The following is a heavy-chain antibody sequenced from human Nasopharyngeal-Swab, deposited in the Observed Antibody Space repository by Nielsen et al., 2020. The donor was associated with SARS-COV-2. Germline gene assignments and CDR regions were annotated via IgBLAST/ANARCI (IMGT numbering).Heavy chain of an antibody. J-gene: IGHJ4*02. D-gene: IGHD4-11*01. CDR1: GGSISSYY. CDR2: IYYSGST. V-gene: IGHV4-59*01. Sequence: SETLSLNCTVSGGSISSYYWSWIRQPPGKGLEWIGYIYYSGSTNYNPSLKSRVTISVDTSKNQFSLKLSSVTAADTAVYYCAREPYSNYAGGFDYWGQGTLVTVSS. CDR3: AREPYSNYAGGFDY.